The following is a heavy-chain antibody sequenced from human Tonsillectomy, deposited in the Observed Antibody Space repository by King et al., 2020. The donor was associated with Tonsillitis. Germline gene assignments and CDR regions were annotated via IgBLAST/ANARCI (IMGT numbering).Heavy chain of an antibody. CDR3: AKDSKFGELLYSSHFDY. D-gene: IGHD3-10*01. Sequence: VQLVESGGGLVQPGRSLRLSCAASGFTFDDYAMHWVRQAPGKGLEWVSGISWNSGSIDYADSVKGRFTISRDNAKNSLYLQMNSLRAEDTAFYYCAKDSKFGELLYSSHFDYWGQGTLVTVSS. CDR1: GFTFDDYA. CDR2: ISWNSGSI. V-gene: IGHV3-9*01. J-gene: IGHJ4*02.